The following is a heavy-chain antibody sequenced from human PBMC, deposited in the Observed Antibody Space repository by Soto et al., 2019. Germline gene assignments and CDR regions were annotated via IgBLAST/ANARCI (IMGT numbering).Heavy chain of an antibody. V-gene: IGHV3-23*01. J-gene: IGHJ4*02. D-gene: IGHD3-9*01. CDR3: AKDAHVNILTGYYPYYFDY. CDR2: ISGSGGST. Sequence: GGSLRLSCAASGFTFSSYAMSWVRQAPGKGLEWVSAISGSGGSTYYADSVKGRFTISRDNSKNTLYLQMNSLRAEDTAVYYCAKDAHVNILTGYYPYYFDYWGQGTLVTVSS. CDR1: GFTFSSYA.